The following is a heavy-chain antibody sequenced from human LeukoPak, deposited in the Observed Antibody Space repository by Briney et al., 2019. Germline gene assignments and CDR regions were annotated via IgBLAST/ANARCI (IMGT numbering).Heavy chain of an antibody. D-gene: IGHD1-26*01. CDR1: AYTFTSYG. Sequence: ASVKVSCKASAYTFTSYGIIWVRQAPGQGLEWMGWISGSNGNTKSAQSLQGRVTMTTDTSTSTAYMALRSLRSDETAVYYCARGTVSGADYYYMDVWGTGTTVTVSS. CDR3: ARGTVSGADYYYMDV. CDR2: ISGSNGNT. J-gene: IGHJ6*03. V-gene: IGHV1-18*01.